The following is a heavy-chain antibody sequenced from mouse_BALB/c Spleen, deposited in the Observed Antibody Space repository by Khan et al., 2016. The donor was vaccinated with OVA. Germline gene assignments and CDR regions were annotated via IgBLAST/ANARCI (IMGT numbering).Heavy chain of an antibody. J-gene: IGHJ1*01. D-gene: IGHD1-1*01. CDR1: GYIFTRYW. CDR2: INPSTGYT. V-gene: IGHV1-7*01. CDR3: SRWSTTGPDV. Sequence: QVQLQQSGAELAKPGASVKMSCKASGYIFTRYWMHWVKQRPGQGLEWIGYINPSTGYTEYNQKFKDKATLTADKSSSTAYMQMSRLKSEGSAVYYYSRWSTTGPDVWGAGTTVTVSS.